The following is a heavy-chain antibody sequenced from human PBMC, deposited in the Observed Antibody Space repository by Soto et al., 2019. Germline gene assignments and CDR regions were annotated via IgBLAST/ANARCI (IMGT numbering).Heavy chain of an antibody. D-gene: IGHD6-13*01. CDR1: GGSFSGYY. Sequence: SETLSLTCAVYGGSFSGYYWSWIRQPPGKGLEWIGEINHSGSTNYNPSLKSRVTISVDTSKNQFSLKLSSVTAADTAVYYCARRPGYSSSWYYYYGMDVWGQGATVTVSS. J-gene: IGHJ6*02. V-gene: IGHV4-34*01. CDR3: ARRPGYSSSWYYYYGMDV. CDR2: INHSGST.